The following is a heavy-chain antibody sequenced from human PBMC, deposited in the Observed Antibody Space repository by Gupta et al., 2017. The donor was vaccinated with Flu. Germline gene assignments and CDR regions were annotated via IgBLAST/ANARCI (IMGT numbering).Heavy chain of an antibody. Sequence: VRQAPGKGLEWVSGISWNSGSIGYADSVKGRFTISRDNAKNSLYLQLNSLSAEDTALYYCAKDITVSSDAFDIWGQGTMVTVSS. CDR3: AKDITVSSDAFDI. CDR2: ISWNSGSI. D-gene: IGHD4-17*01. J-gene: IGHJ3*02. V-gene: IGHV3-9*01.